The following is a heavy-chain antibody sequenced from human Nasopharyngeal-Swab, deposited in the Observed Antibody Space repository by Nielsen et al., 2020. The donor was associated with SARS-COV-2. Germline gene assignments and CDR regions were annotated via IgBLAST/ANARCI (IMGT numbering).Heavy chain of an antibody. Sequence: GESLKISCAASGFTVSSNYMSWVRQAPGKGLEWVSAISGSGGSTYYADSVKGRFTISRDNSKNTLYLQMNSLRAEDTAVYYCAKEGLIAVAGSDYWGQGTLVTVSS. D-gene: IGHD6-19*01. CDR1: GFTVSSNY. CDR3: AKEGLIAVAGSDY. CDR2: ISGSGGST. J-gene: IGHJ4*02. V-gene: IGHV3-23*01.